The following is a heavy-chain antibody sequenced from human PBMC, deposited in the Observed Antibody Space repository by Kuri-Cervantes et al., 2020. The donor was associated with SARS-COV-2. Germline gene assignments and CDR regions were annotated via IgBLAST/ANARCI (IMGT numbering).Heavy chain of an antibody. CDR1: GYTFTGYY. J-gene: IGHJ5*02. CDR3: ASRRSRSGYYFAQPFDP. Sequence: ASVKVSCKASGYTFTGYYMHWVRQAPGQGLEWMGWINPNSGGTNYAQKFQGWVTMTRDTSISTACMELSSLRSDDTAVYYCASRRSRSGYYFAQPFDPWGQGTLVTVSS. D-gene: IGHD3-22*01. V-gene: IGHV1-2*04. CDR2: INPNSGGT.